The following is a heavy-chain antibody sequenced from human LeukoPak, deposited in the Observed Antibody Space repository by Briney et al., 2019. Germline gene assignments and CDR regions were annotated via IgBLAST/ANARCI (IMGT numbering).Heavy chain of an antibody. CDR1: GGSFSGYY. Sequence: PSETLSLTCAVYGGSFSGYYWSWIRQPPGKGLEWIGEINHSGSTSYNPSLKSRVTISVDTSKNQFSLKLSSVTAADTAVYYCARGGVFYGSGRDRLDYWGQGTLVTVSS. V-gene: IGHV4-34*01. J-gene: IGHJ4*02. CDR2: INHSGST. D-gene: IGHD3-10*01. CDR3: ARGGVFYGSGRDRLDY.